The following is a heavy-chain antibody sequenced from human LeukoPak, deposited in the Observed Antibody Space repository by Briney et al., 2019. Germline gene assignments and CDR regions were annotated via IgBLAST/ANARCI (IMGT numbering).Heavy chain of an antibody. CDR3: ARDHRGKQLWLTRPDDFDAFDI. D-gene: IGHD5-18*01. V-gene: IGHV1-46*01. CDR1: GYTFTNYY. J-gene: IGHJ3*02. CDR2: INPSAGST. Sequence: GASVKVSCKASGYTFTNYYMHWVRQAPGQGLEWMGIINPSAGSTSYAQKFQGRITVTRDTSTSTVYMELRSLRPEDTAVYYCARDHRGKQLWLTRPDDFDAFDIWGQGTMVTVSS.